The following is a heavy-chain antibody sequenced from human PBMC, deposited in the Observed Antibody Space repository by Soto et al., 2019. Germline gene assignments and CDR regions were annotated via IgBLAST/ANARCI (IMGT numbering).Heavy chain of an antibody. CDR2: MCYDGSNK. V-gene: IGHV3-33*01. CDR1: GFTFSSYG. Sequence: GGSLRLSCAASGFTFSSYGMHWVRQAPGKGLEGVAFMCYDGSNKYYAYSVKVRFTISRENSKHTLYLQMNSLRDEDTAVYYCARVASESIVGAPTDWYFDXWGRGTLVTVSX. D-gene: IGHD1-26*01. J-gene: IGHJ2*01. CDR3: ARVASESIVGAPTDWYFDX.